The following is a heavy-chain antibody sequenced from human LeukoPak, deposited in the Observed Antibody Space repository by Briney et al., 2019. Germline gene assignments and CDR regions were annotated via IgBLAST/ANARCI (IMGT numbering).Heavy chain of an antibody. V-gene: IGHV1-69*06. CDR3: ARAPYSRYYFDY. D-gene: IGHD1-26*01. J-gene: IGHJ4*02. Sequence: SVKVSCKASGGTFSSYAISWVRQAPGQGLEWMGGIIPIFGTANYAQKFQGRVTITADKSTSTAYMELSSLRSEDTAVYYCARAPYSRYYFDYWGQRTLVTVSS. CDR2: IIPIFGTA. CDR1: GGTFSSYA.